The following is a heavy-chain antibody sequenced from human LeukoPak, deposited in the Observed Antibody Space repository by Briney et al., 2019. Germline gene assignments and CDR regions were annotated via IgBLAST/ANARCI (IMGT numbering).Heavy chain of an antibody. CDR2: IYYSGST. Sequence: SETLSLTCAVSGGSISSGSYYWGWIRQPPGKGLEWIGSIYYSGSTYYNPSLKSRVTISVDTSKNQFSLRLTSVTAADTAVYYCARQTGSGLFILPGGQGTLVTVSS. CDR3: ARQTGSGLFILP. J-gene: IGHJ4*02. D-gene: IGHD3/OR15-3a*01. CDR1: GGSISSGSYY. V-gene: IGHV4-39*01.